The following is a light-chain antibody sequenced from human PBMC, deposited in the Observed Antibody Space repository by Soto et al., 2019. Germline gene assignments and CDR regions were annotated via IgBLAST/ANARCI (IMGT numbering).Light chain of an antibody. V-gene: IGKV3-20*01. CDR2: GAS. J-gene: IGKJ2*01. CDR1: QSVSSSY. CDR3: HQYGSSPLYT. Sequence: EIVLTQSPGTLSLSPGERATLSCRASQSVSSSYLAWYQQKPGQAPRLLIYGASSRATGIPDRFSGSGFGTYFTLTISRLEPEDFSVYYCHQYGSSPLYTFGQVNKLELK.